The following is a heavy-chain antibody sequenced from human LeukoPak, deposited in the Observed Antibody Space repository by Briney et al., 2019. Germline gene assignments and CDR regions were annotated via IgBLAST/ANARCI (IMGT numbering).Heavy chain of an antibody. V-gene: IGHV3-74*01. CDR2: INSDGSST. D-gene: IGHD3-22*01. CDR1: GFTFSSYW. CDR3: ARVVYYYDSSGYPNAFDM. Sequence: QSGGSLRLSCAASGFTFSSYWMHWVRQPPGKGLVWVSRINSDGSSTSYADSVKGRFTISRDNAKNTLYLQMYSLRAEDTAVYYCARVVYYYDSSGYPNAFDMWGQGTMVTVSS. J-gene: IGHJ3*02.